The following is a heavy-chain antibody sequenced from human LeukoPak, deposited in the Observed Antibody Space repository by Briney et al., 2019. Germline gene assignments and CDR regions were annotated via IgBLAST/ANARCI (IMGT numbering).Heavy chain of an antibody. J-gene: IGHJ3*02. CDR1: GGSISSSSYY. Sequence: PSGTLSLTCTVSGGSISSSSYYWGWIRQPPGKGLEWIGSIYYSGSTYYNPSLKSRVTISVDTSKNQFSLKLSSVTAADTAVYYCARDLYYDSSGNGILRGAFDIWGQGTMVTVSS. CDR2: IYYSGST. D-gene: IGHD3-22*01. CDR3: ARDLYYDSSGNGILRGAFDI. V-gene: IGHV4-39*07.